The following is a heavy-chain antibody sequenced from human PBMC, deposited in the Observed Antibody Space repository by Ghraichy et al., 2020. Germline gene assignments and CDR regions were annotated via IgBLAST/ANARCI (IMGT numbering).Heavy chain of an antibody. CDR3: ARGIRVNNYYYAMDV. CDR2: ISHTGST. V-gene: IGHV4-34*01. CDR1: GGSFNDFY. Sequence: SETLSLTCAVYGGSFNDFYWTWVRQSLGKDLEWIGEISHTGSTVYNPSLRSRVTISLNTSNNQFSLTLPSVTAADTAVYYCARGIRVNNYYYAMDVWGQGTTVTVSS. J-gene: IGHJ6*02.